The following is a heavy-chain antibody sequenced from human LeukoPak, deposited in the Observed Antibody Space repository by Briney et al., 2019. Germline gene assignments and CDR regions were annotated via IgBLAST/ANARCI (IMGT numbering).Heavy chain of an antibody. D-gene: IGHD3-9*01. CDR3: AKDVNFDWLLPDY. CDR1: GFTFSSYG. Sequence: PGRSLGLSCAASGFTFSSYGMHWVRQAPGKGLEWVAVISYDGSNKYYADSVKGRFTISRDNSKNTLYLQMNSLRAEDTAVYYCAKDVNFDWLLPDYWGQGTLVTVSS. V-gene: IGHV3-30*18. J-gene: IGHJ4*02. CDR2: ISYDGSNK.